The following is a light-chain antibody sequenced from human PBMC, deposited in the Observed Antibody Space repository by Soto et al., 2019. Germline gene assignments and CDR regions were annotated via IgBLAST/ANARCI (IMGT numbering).Light chain of an antibody. CDR2: AAS. CDR3: QHSYSTPPA. J-gene: IGKJ5*01. CDR1: QSISSY. V-gene: IGKV1-39*01. Sequence: DIQMTQSPSSLSASVGDRVTITCRVSQSISSYLNWYQQKPGKAPKLLIYAASSLQSGVPSRFSGSGSGTDFTLTISSLQPEDFATYYCQHSYSTPPAFGQGTRLE.